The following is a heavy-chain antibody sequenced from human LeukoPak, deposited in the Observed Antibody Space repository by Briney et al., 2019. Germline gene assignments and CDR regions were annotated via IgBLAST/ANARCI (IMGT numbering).Heavy chain of an antibody. CDR3: ARHPFFNPFDY. Sequence: SETLSLTCTVSGASISSDYWSWIRQLPGKGLEWIGYIYITGNTNYSPSLRSRATMSLDTSKNQFSLKLSSVTATDTAVYYCARHPFFNPFDYWGLGTLVTVSS. J-gene: IGHJ4*02. V-gene: IGHV4-59*08. CDR1: GASISSDY. CDR2: IYITGNT. D-gene: IGHD3-3*01.